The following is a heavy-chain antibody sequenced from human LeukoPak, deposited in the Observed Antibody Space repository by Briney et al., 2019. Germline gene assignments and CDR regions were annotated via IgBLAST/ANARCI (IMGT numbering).Heavy chain of an antibody. CDR2: IYYSGTT. Sequence: SETLSLTCTVSGGSVSNYYWSWVRQAPGKGLDWIGYIYYSGTTNYNPSLKSRVTMSLDTSKNQFSLKLSSVTAADTAVYYCARDRLLWFGEHDGDYWGQGTLVTVSS. CDR1: GGSVSNYY. CDR3: ARDRLLWFGEHDGDY. D-gene: IGHD3-10*01. V-gene: IGHV4-59*02. J-gene: IGHJ4*02.